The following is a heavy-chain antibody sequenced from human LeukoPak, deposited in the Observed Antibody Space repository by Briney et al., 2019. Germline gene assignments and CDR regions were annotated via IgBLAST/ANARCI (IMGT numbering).Heavy chain of an antibody. Sequence: SETLSLTCTVSVDSISTYYWTWIRQPPGKGLEWVGYIFNSGSTNYNPSLKSRVTLSIDTSRKQLSLKLSSVTAADTAVYYCARVTLVVVGSHRLNHDAFDIWGQGTMVTVSS. V-gene: IGHV4-59*01. J-gene: IGHJ3*02. CDR3: ARVTLVVVGSHRLNHDAFDI. CDR2: IFNSGST. CDR1: VDSISTYY. D-gene: IGHD2-15*01.